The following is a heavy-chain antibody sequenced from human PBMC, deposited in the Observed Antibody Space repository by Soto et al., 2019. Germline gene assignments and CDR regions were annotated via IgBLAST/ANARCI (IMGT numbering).Heavy chain of an antibody. CDR3: ARGLGPSHPLDY. CDR1: EDSINNYY. Sequence: PSETLSLTCTVSEDSINNYYWSWIRQPAGKGLEWIGRMYPNGNSNYNSSLQRRVTMSLDTSKNQFSLRLRSVTAADTAVYYCARGLGPSHPLDYWGQGTLVTVSS. CDR2: MYPNGNS. D-gene: IGHD6-19*01. V-gene: IGHV4-4*07. J-gene: IGHJ4*02.